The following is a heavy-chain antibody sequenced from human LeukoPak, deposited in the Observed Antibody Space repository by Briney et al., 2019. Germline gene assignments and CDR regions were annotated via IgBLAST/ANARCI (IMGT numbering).Heavy chain of an antibody. CDR2: ISGNGDST. J-gene: IGHJ4*02. CDR3: ANHAPADYGDY. Sequence: QPGGSLRLSCAASRFTFSSYAMNWVRQSPGKGLEWVSAISGNGDSTYYAGSVKGRFTISRDNSKNTLYLQMNSLRAEDTAVYYCANHAPADYGDYWGQGTLVTVPS. CDR1: RFTFSSYA. V-gene: IGHV3-23*01.